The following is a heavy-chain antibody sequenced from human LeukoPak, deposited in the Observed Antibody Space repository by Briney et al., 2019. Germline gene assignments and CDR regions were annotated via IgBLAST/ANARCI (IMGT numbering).Heavy chain of an antibody. CDR3: AGDRAGRQSWVEFDL. Sequence: GGSLRLSCIVSGFTVSSTLMDWVRQAPGKGLEWVSVIYDDGGTVYADSVKGRFTISRDTSKNMVYLQMNSLRAEDSAVYYCAGDRAGRQSWVEFDLWGQGTLVTVSS. CDR1: GFTVSSTL. V-gene: IGHV3-53*05. J-gene: IGHJ5*02. CDR2: IYDDGGT. D-gene: IGHD3-10*01.